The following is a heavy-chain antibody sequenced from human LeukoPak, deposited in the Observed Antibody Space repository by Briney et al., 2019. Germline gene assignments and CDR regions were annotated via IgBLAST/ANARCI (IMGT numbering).Heavy chain of an antibody. D-gene: IGHD6-13*01. CDR1: GFTFSSYW. CDR2: IWYDGSSK. CDR3: GRDGTIAAAGADWFDL. V-gene: IGHV3-33*08. J-gene: IGHJ5*02. Sequence: GGSLRLSCAASGFTFSSYWMSWVRQAPGKGLEWVAVIWYDGSSKYYGDSVKGRFTISRDNSKNTLYLQMNSVRAEDTAVYYCGRDGTIAAAGADWFDLWGQGTVVTVPT.